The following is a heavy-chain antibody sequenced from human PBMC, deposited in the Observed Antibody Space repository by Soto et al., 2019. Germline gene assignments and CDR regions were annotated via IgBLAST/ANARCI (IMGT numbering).Heavy chain of an antibody. J-gene: IGHJ4*02. Sequence: QVQLVQSGADVKKTGASVKVSCKASGYTFTNYNINWVRQAPGQGLEWMGWISAYNANTYNAQKFQGRVTMTTDTSTSTVYMELRSLRSDDTALYYCARQLATAFDYWGQGTLVTVSS. V-gene: IGHV1-18*01. CDR1: GYTFTNYN. CDR2: ISAYNANT. CDR3: ARQLATAFDY. D-gene: IGHD6-13*01.